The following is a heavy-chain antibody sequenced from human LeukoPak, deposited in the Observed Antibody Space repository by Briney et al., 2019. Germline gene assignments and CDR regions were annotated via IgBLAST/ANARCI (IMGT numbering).Heavy chain of an antibody. J-gene: IGHJ4*02. CDR3: ARDPVLGSGRGYFDY. CDR1: GASISGYY. D-gene: IGHD6-19*01. Sequence: SETLSLTCTVSGASISGYYWNWIRQPPGKGLEWIGSIFHSGSTYYNPSLKSRVTISVDTSKNQFSLKLSSVTAADTAVYYCARDPVLGSGRGYFDYRGQGTLVTVSS. V-gene: IGHV4-38-2*02. CDR2: IFHSGST.